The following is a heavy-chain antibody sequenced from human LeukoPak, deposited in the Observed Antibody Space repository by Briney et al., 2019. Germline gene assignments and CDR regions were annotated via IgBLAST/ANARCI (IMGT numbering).Heavy chain of an antibody. J-gene: IGHJ4*02. CDR2: INQDGSES. V-gene: IGHV3-7*03. CDR1: GLTFGRYW. Sequence: PGGSLRLFCAASGLTFGRYWLTWVRQAPGKGLEWVANINQDGSESSYVDSVKGRFTISRDNAKSSLYLQMDSLKDEDTAVYHCASRDCTADACFASSFNCFDHWGQGSLVTVSS. D-gene: IGHD2-8*02. CDR3: ASRDCTADACFASSFNCFDH.